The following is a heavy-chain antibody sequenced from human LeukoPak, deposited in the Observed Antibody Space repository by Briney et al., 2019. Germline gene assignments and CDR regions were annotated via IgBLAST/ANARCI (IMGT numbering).Heavy chain of an antibody. CDR2: IKQDGSEK. CDR3: AREGPTGTNYMDV. CDR1: GFTFSSYA. Sequence: GGSLRLSCAASGFTFSSYAMSWVRQAPGKGLEWVANIKQDGSEKYYVDSVKGRFTISRDNAKNSLYLQMNSLRAEDTAVYYCAREGPTGTNYMDVWGKGTTVTVSS. D-gene: IGHD2-8*02. V-gene: IGHV3-7*01. J-gene: IGHJ6*03.